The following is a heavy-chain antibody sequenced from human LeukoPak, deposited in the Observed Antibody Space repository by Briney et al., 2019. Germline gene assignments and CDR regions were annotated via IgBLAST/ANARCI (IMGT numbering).Heavy chain of an antibody. CDR3: AKRGNAISFFDP. J-gene: IGHJ5*02. CDR1: GFTFSSYA. V-gene: IGHV3-23*01. D-gene: IGHD3-10*01. Sequence: GGSLRLSCAVSGFTFSSYAMSWVRQAPGKGLEWVSAISGSGGSTYYADSVKGRFTISRDNSKNTLYLEMNNLRAEDTALYYCAKRGNAISFFDPWGQGTLVTVSS. CDR2: ISGSGGST.